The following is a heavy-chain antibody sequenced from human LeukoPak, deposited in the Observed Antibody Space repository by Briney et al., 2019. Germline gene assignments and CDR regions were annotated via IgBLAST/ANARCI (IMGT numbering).Heavy chain of an antibody. J-gene: IGHJ5*02. Sequence: PSETLSLTCTVSGGSISSGDYYWSWIRQPPGKGLEWIGYIYYSGSTYYNPSLKSRVTISVDTSKNQFSLKLSSVTAADTAVYYCARDGAIVPAAIQGGFDPWGQGTLVTVSS. CDR1: GGSISSGDYY. V-gene: IGHV4-30-4*08. CDR2: IYYSGST. CDR3: ARDGAIVPAAIQGGFDP. D-gene: IGHD2-2*01.